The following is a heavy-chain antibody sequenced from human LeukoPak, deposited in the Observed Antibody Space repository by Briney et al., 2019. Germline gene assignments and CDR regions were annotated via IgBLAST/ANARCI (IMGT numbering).Heavy chain of an antibody. Sequence: GGSLRLSCAGSGFTFSSYSMNWVRQAPGEGLEWVSYIPSGSSIIYYGDSVKGRFTFSRDNAKNSRYLQMNSLRAEDTAVYYCATLRYFDWLLSDHSPYFDYWGQGTLVTVSS. CDR2: IPSGSSII. V-gene: IGHV3-48*01. CDR3: ATLRYFDWLLSDHSPYFDY. CDR1: GFTFSSYS. J-gene: IGHJ4*02. D-gene: IGHD3-9*01.